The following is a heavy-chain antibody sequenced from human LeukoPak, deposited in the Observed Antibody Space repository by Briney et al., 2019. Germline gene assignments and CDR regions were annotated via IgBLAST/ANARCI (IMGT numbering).Heavy chain of an antibody. D-gene: IGHD4-17*01. Sequence: ASVKVSCKASGYTFTGYYMHWVRQAPGQGLEWMGIINPSGGSTSYAQKFQGRVTMTRNTSISTAYMELSSLRSEDTAVYYCARGSPRGLRSPRRDQKYYFDYWGQGTLVTVSS. CDR2: INPSGGST. CDR3: ARGSPRGLRSPRRDQKYYFDY. CDR1: GYTFTGYY. J-gene: IGHJ4*02. V-gene: IGHV1-46*01.